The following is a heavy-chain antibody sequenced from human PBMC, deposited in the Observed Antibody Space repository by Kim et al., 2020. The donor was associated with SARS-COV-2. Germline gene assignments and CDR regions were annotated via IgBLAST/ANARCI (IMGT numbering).Heavy chain of an antibody. CDR3: AREGRVYGDYSNYSHDY. V-gene: IGHV3-21*01. CDR2: ISSSSSYI. Sequence: GGSLRLSCAASGFTFSSYSMNWVRQAPGKGLEWVSSISSSSSYIYYADSVKGRFTISRDNAKNSLYLQMNSLRAEDTAVYYCAREGRVYGDYSNYSHDYWGQGTLVTLSS. CDR1: GFTFSSYS. J-gene: IGHJ4*02. D-gene: IGHD4-4*01.